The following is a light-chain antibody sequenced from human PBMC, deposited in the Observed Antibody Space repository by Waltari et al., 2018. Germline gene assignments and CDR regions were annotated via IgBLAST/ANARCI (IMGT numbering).Light chain of an antibody. V-gene: IGLV2-23*02. J-gene: IGLJ3*02. CDR2: DVI. CDR3: CSYAGSSVSV. Sequence: QYALTQTATVSGSPGQSITISCTGSSSDVGNYNLVSWYQQHPGEAPKLIIYDVIKRPLGVSSRFSGSKSGNTASLTISGLQAADEADYYCCSYAGSSVSVFGGGTKVTVL. CDR1: SSDVGNYNL.